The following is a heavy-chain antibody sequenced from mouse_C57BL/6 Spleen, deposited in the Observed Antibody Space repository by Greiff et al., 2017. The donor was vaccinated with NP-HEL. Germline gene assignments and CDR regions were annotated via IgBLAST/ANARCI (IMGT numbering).Heavy chain of an antibody. D-gene: IGHD1-1*01. V-gene: IGHV1-50*01. CDR2: IDPSDSYT. J-gene: IGHJ3*01. Sequence: VQLQQSGAELVKPGASVKLSCKASGYTFTSYWMQWVKQRPGQGLEWIGEIDPSDSYTNSNQKFKGKATLTVDTSSSTAYMQLSSLTSEDSAVYYCARDYGSSYGAYWGQGTLVTVSA. CDR1: GYTFTSYW. CDR3: ARDYGSSYGAY.